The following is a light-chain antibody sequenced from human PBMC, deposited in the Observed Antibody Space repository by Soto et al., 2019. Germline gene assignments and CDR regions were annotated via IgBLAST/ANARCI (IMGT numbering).Light chain of an antibody. CDR3: AAWDDSLSGTYV. J-gene: IGLJ1*01. CDR2: RNN. Sequence: QSVLTQPPSASGTPGQRVTISCSGSSSNTGSNYVYWYQQLPGTAPKLLIYRNNQRPSGVPDRFSGSKSGTSASLAISGLRSEAEDESYCAAWDDSLSGTYVFGTGTKVTAL. V-gene: IGLV1-47*01. CDR1: SSNTGSNY.